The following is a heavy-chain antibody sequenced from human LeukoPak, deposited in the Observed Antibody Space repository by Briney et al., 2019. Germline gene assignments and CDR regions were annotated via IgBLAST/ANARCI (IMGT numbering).Heavy chain of an antibody. CDR3: ATTYYYDSSGSTRTYYYGMDV. V-gene: IGHV1-24*01. Sequence: ASVTVSCKVSGYTLTELSMHWVRQAPGKGLEWMGGFYPEDGETIYAQKFQGRVTMTEDTSTDTAYMELSSLRSEDTAVYYCATTYYYDSSGSTRTYYYGMDVWGQGTTVTVSS. D-gene: IGHD3-22*01. CDR2: FYPEDGET. J-gene: IGHJ6*02. CDR1: GYTLTELS.